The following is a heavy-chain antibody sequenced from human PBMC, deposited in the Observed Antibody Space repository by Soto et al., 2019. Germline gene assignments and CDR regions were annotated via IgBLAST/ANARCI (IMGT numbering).Heavy chain of an antibody. D-gene: IGHD6-19*01. J-gene: IGHJ6*02. Sequence: SETLSLTCTVSGGSISSYYWSWIRQPAGKGLEWIGRIYTSGSTNYNPSLKSRVTMSVDTSKNQFSLKLSSVTAADTAVYYCARDMPYSSGWYYYYYGMDVWGQGTTVTVSS. V-gene: IGHV4-4*07. CDR1: GGSISSYY. CDR2: IYTSGST. CDR3: ARDMPYSSGWYYYYYGMDV.